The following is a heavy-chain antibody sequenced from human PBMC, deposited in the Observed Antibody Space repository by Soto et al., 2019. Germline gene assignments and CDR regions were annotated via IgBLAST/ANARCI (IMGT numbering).Heavy chain of an antibody. CDR2: IYTSGIT. J-gene: IGHJ6*02. CDR1: GGSIRSYY. D-gene: IGHD2-21*02. Sequence: SETLSLTWTVSGGSIRSYYWSWIRQPAGKGLEWVGRIYTSGITTYHPSLKCRVTMSVDTSKNQLSLKMSSVTGADTAVYYCARGTAYCGRDCSLPSRILYYYYYGMDVWGQGTTVTASS. V-gene: IGHV4-4*07. CDR3: ARGTAYCGRDCSLPSRILYYYYYGMDV.